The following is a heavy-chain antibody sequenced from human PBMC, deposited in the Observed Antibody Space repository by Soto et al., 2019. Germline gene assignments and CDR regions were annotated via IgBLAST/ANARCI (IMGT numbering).Heavy chain of an antibody. CDR3: ARGRGGPCYGDYMGRDCGMDF. V-gene: IGHV1-8*01. J-gene: IGHJ6*02. CDR1: GYTLTSYD. Sequence: GASVKVSCKATGYTLTSYDINWVRQATGQGLEWMESMNPNTGNTGYAQKLQGRATMTRNTSRSTAYMELSSLRSEDTDVYYRARGRGGPCYGDYMGRDCGMDFWGQGTTVTVSS. D-gene: IGHD4-17*01. CDR2: MNPNTGNT.